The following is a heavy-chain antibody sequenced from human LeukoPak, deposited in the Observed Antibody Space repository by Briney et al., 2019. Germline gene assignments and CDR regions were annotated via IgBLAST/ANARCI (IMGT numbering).Heavy chain of an antibody. D-gene: IGHD4-11*01. CDR3: ARHDYSNPRLDY. CDR1: GASISSYY. CDR2: ISYSGYT. V-gene: IGHV4-59*08. J-gene: IGHJ4*02. Sequence: KPSETLSLTCTVSGASISSYYWSWIRQPPGKGLEWIGYISYSGYTNYNPSLKSRVNISVDTSKNKFSLRLSSATAADTAVYYCARHDYSNPRLDYWGQGTLVTVSS.